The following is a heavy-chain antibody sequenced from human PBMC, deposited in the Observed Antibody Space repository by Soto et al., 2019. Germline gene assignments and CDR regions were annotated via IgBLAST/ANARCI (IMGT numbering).Heavy chain of an antibody. J-gene: IGHJ4*02. CDR1: GGSISSYY. D-gene: IGHD3-10*01. CDR3: ARSWFEESPFYY. CDR2: IYYSGST. Sequence: SETLSLTCTVSGGSISSYYWSWIRQPPGKGLEWIGYIYYSGSTNYNPSLKSRVTISVDTSKNQFSLKLSSVTAADTAVYYCARSWFEESPFYYWGQGALVAVSS. V-gene: IGHV4-59*01.